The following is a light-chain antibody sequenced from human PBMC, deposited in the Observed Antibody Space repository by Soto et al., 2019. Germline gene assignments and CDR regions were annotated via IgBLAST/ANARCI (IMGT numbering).Light chain of an antibody. CDR2: DVS. Sequence: EIVLTQSPATLSLSPGERATLSCRASQSVSSYLAWYQQKPGQAPRLLMYDVSNRATGIPASFSGSGSGTDFTLTISSLEPEDFAVYYCQQRGHWPRTFGQGTKVEMK. V-gene: IGKV3-11*01. J-gene: IGKJ1*01. CDR1: QSVSSY. CDR3: QQRGHWPRT.